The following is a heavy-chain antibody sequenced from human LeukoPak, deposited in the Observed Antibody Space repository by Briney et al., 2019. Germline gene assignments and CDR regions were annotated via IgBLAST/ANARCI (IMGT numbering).Heavy chain of an antibody. J-gene: IGHJ6*02. Sequence: SQTLSLTCTVSGGSISSGGYDWSWIRQHPGKGLEWIGYIYYSGSTYYNPSLKSRVTISVDTSKNQFSLKLSSVTAADTAVYYCARDRSDDYSEGLPYYYYGMDVWGQGTTVTVSS. CDR2: IYYSGST. CDR1: GGSISSGGYD. D-gene: IGHD4-11*01. V-gene: IGHV4-31*03. CDR3: ARDRSDDYSEGLPYYYYGMDV.